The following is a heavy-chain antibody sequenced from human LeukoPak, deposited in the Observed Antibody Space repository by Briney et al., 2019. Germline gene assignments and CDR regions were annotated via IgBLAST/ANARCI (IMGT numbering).Heavy chain of an antibody. Sequence: PSETLSLTCTVSGASLSSYFWSWIRQLPGRGQEYIGYIYYGGSTNYNPSLKSRVTISIDTSKNQFSLKLNSVTAADTAVYYCARGGDMSGTIIDYWGQGTLVTVSS. D-gene: IGHD3-22*01. CDR1: GASLSSYF. CDR2: IYYGGST. V-gene: IGHV4-59*01. CDR3: ARGGDMSGTIIDY. J-gene: IGHJ4*02.